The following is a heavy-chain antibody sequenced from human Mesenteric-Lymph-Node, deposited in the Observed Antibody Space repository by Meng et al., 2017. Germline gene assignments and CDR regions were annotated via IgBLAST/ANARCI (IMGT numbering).Heavy chain of an antibody. V-gene: IGHV2-5*01. Sequence: SGPTLVKPTQTLTLTCTFAGFSPSTSGVGVGWIRQPPGKALEWLALIYWNDDKRYSPSLKSRLTITKDTSKNQVVLTMTNMDPVDTATYYCAHRQINFDWLLPHDAFDIWGQGTTVTVSS. CDR1: GFSPSTSGVG. J-gene: IGHJ3*02. CDR2: IYWNDDK. D-gene: IGHD3-9*01. CDR3: AHRQINFDWLLPHDAFDI.